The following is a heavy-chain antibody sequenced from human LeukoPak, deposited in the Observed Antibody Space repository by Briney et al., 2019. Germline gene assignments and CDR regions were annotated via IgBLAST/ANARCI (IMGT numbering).Heavy chain of an antibody. V-gene: IGHV1-2*06. D-gene: IGHD2-15*01. J-gene: IGHJ4*02. CDR3: ASRAASVTLGY. CDR1: GYTFSGYQ. CDR2: MNPSSGVT. Sequence: ASVKVSCKASGYTFSGYQVHWLRQAPGQGLEWMGRMNPSSGVTNYAQKFQGRVTMTRDTSINTAYLDLSTLKSDDAAVYYCASRAASVTLGYWGQGTLVTVSS.